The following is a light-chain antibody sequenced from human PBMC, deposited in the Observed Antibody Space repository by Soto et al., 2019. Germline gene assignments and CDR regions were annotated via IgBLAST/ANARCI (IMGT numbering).Light chain of an antibody. CDR3: SSYTSSSPWV. CDR2: DVS. J-gene: IGLJ3*02. V-gene: IGLV2-14*01. CDR1: SSDVGGYNY. Sequence: QSVLTQPASVSGSPGQSITISCTGTSSDVGGYNYVSWYQQHPGKAPKLMIYDVSNRPSGVSNRFSGSKSSNTASLTISGLQAEDEADYYYSSYTSSSPWVFGGGTKLTVL.